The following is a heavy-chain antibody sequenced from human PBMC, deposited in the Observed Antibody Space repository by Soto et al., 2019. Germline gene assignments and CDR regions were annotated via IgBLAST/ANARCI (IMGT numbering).Heavy chain of an antibody. V-gene: IGHV4-4*07. J-gene: IGHJ4*02. CDR3: ARTIGAAYYFDF. Sequence: SETLSLTCHFSGYSMTKYYWSWIRPPAGKGLEWIGRVYTSGSTNYNPSLKSRVTMSIDTSNNHFSLSLKSVTAADTAVYYCARTIGAAYYFDFWGQGALFTVS. CDR1: GYSMTKYY. D-gene: IGHD6-13*01. CDR2: VYTSGST.